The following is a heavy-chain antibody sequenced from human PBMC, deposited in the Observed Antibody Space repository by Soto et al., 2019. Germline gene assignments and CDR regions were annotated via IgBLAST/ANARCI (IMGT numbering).Heavy chain of an antibody. CDR2: ISAYNGNT. Sequence: GASVKVSCKASGYTFTSYGISWVRQAPGQGLEWMGWISAYNGNTNYAQKLQGRVTMTTDTSTSTAYMELRSLRSDDTAVYYCASGFTPHYDILTGYQYWGQGTLVTVSS. V-gene: IGHV1-18*01. J-gene: IGHJ4*02. CDR1: GYTFTSYG. D-gene: IGHD3-9*01. CDR3: ASGFTPHYDILTGYQY.